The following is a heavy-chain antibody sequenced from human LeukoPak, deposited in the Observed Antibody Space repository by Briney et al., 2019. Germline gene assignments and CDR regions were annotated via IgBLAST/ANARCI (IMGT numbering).Heavy chain of an antibody. CDR1: GFTFNNFV. CDR2: IYIDGTGT. D-gene: IGHD5-18*01. Sequence: GGSLRLSCAASGFTFNNFVLTWVRQAPGKGLVWVSRIYIDGTGTFYADSVKGRFTISRDNAKNTLYLQMNSLRVEDTAVYYCARAPPSSGYSYHFDIWGQGTMVTVSS. J-gene: IGHJ3*02. V-gene: IGHV3-74*01. CDR3: ARAPPSSGYSYHFDI.